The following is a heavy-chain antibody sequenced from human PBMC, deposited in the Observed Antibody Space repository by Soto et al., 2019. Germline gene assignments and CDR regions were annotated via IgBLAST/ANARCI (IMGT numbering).Heavy chain of an antibody. J-gene: IGHJ4*02. V-gene: IGHV4-34*01. CDR2: INHSGST. D-gene: IGHD3-3*01. CDR3: ARVRFLEWLPTFDY. Sequence: QVQLQQWGAGLLKPSETLSLTCAVYGGSFSGYYWSWIRQPPGKGLEWIGEINHSGSTNYNPSLKSRVTVSVDTSENQFSLKMISVTAADTVVYYCARVRFLEWLPTFDYWGEGTVVTVSS. CDR1: GGSFSGYY.